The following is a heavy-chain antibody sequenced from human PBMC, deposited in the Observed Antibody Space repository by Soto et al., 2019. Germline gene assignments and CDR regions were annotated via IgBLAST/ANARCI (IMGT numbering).Heavy chain of an antibody. CDR2: INPSGGST. V-gene: IGHV1-46*03. CDR3: ARVARGVVVAAIFSYYYYMDV. J-gene: IGHJ6*03. D-gene: IGHD2-15*01. CDR1: GYTFTSYY. Sequence: GASVKVSCKASGYTFTSYYMHWVRQAPGQGLEWMGIINPSGGSTSHAQKFQGRVTMTRDTSTSTVYMELSSLRSEDTAVYYCARVARGVVVAAIFSYYYYMDVWGKGTTVTVSS.